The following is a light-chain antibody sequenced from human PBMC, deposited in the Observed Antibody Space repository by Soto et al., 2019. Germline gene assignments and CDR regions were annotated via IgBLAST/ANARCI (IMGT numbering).Light chain of an antibody. CDR3: QQYNNWPLT. CDR2: GAS. Sequence: EIVMTQSPATLCVSPGERATLSCRASQSVSSNLAWYQQKPGQAPRLLISGASTRATGIPHRFGGSGSGTEFTLTISSLQSDDFAMYYCQQYNNWPLTFGGRTRLEN. J-gene: IGKJ5*01. V-gene: IGKV3-15*01. CDR1: QSVSSN.